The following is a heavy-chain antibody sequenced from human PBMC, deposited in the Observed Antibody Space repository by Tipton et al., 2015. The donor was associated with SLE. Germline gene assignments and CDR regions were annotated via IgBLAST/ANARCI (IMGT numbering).Heavy chain of an antibody. D-gene: IGHD6-19*01. CDR2: IYYIGST. CDR1: GASISNNNYY. Sequence: GLVKPSETLSLTCTVSGASISNNNYYWAWIRQPPGKGLAWIGSIYYIGSTYHNPSLESRVTISVDTSKNQFALKLSSVTAADTAVYYCARHQSSGPQPYYWGQGTLVTVSS. V-gene: IGHV4-39*06. CDR3: ARHQSSGPQPYY. J-gene: IGHJ4*02.